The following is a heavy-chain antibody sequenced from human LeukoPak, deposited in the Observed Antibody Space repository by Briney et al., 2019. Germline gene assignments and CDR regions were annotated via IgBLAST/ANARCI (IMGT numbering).Heavy chain of an antibody. J-gene: IGHJ3*02. D-gene: IGHD6-13*01. CDR1: GGSISSSSYY. CDR3: AGPTIAAAGPQLDDAFDI. CDR2: IYYSGST. Sequence: SETLSLTCTVSGGSISSSSYYWGWIRQPPGKGLEWIGCIYYSGSTYYNPSLKSRVTISVDTSKNQFSLKLSSVTAADTAVYYCAGPTIAAAGPQLDDAFDIWGQGTMVTVSS. V-gene: IGHV4-39*01.